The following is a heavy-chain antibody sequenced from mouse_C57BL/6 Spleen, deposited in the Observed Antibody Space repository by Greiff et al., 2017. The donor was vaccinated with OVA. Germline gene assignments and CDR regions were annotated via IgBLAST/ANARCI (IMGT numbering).Heavy chain of an antibody. CDR2: INPNNGGT. J-gene: IGHJ3*01. Sequence: VQLQQSGPELVKPGASVKISCKASGYTFTDYYMNWVKQSHGKSLEWIGDINPNNGGTSYHQKFKGKATLTVAKSSSTAYMELSSLTSEDSAVYYCEGGDYWGQGTLVTVSA. CDR3: EGGDY. CDR1: GYTFTDYY. V-gene: IGHV1-26*01.